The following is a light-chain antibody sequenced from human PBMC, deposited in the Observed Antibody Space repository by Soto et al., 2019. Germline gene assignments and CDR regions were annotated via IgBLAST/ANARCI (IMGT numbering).Light chain of an antibody. J-gene: IGLJ2*01. CDR3: QAWDSSTGGVV. Sequence: SYELTQAPSVSVSPGQTASITCSGDKLGDKYACWYQQKPGQSPVLVINQDSKRPSGIPERFSGSNSGNTATLTISGTQAMDEADYYCQAWDSSTGGVVFGGGTKLTVL. CDR2: QDS. CDR1: KLGDKY. V-gene: IGLV3-1*01.